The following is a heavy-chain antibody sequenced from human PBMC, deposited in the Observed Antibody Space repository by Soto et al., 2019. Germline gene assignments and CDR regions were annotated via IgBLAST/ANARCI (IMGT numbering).Heavy chain of an antibody. V-gene: IGHV4-31*03. Sequence: QVQLQESGPGLVKPSQTLSLTCTVSGGSISSGGYYWSWIRQHPGKGLEWIGYIYYSGSTYYNPSLKSRVTTSVDTSKNPFSLKLSSVTAADTAVYYCARVTTLWFGPHRGGMDVWGQGTTVTVSS. CDR3: ARVTTLWFGPHRGGMDV. CDR2: IYYSGST. CDR1: GGSISSGGYY. J-gene: IGHJ6*02. D-gene: IGHD3-10*01.